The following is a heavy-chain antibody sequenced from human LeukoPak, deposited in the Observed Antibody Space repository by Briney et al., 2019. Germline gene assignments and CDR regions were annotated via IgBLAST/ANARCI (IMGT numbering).Heavy chain of an antibody. D-gene: IGHD1-14*01. J-gene: IGHJ6*02. Sequence: GGSLRLSCAASGFTFTSYWMTWVRQAPGKGLEWVANINQYGSEKYYVDSVKGRFTISRDNAKNSLYLQMNSLRAEDTAVYYCAKASELGDFPNYFYYGMDVWGQGTTVTVSS. CDR1: GFTFTSYW. CDR2: INQYGSEK. V-gene: IGHV3-7*03. CDR3: AKASELGDFPNYFYYGMDV.